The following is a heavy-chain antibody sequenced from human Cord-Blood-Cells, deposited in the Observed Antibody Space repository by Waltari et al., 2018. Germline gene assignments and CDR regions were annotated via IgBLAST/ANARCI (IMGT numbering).Heavy chain of an antibody. CDR2: IYYSGST. J-gene: IGHJ3*02. CDR3: ARRYCSGGSCYSDDAFDI. V-gene: IGHV4-39*01. CDR1: GGSISSSSYY. Sequence: QLQLQESGPGLVKPSETLSLTCTVSGGSISSSSYYWAWIRQPPGKGLEWIGSIYYSGSTYYHPSLKSRVTISVDTSKNQFSLKLSSVTAADTAVYYCARRYCSGGSCYSDDAFDIWGQGTMVTVSS. D-gene: IGHD2-15*01.